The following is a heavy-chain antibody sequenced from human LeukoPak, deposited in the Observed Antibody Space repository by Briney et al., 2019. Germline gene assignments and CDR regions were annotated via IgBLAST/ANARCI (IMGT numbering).Heavy chain of an antibody. D-gene: IGHD2-8*02. J-gene: IGHJ4*02. CDR1: EFTFSNYG. V-gene: IGHV3-33*01. CDR3: ARDRSGGLDY. CDR2: IWYDGNNK. Sequence: PGGSLRLSCAASEFTFSNYGMHWVRQAPGKGLQWVAVIWYDGNNKCYADSVKGRFTISRDNSKNTLYLQMNSLRAEDTAVYYCARDRSGGLDYWGQGTLVTVSS.